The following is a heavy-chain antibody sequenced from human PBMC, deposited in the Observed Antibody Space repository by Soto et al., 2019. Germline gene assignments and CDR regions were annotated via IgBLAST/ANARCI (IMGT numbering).Heavy chain of an antibody. J-gene: IGHJ6*03. Sequence: GGSLRLSCAASGFTVSSNYMSWVRQAPGKGLEWVSVIYSGGSTYYADSVEGRFTISRDNSKNTLYLQMNSLRAEDTAVYYCARAPRVAAAESRGWGDYYYYMDVWGKGTTVTVSS. CDR2: IYSGGST. CDR3: ARAPRVAAAESRGWGDYYYYMDV. V-gene: IGHV3-66*01. D-gene: IGHD6-13*01. CDR1: GFTVSSNY.